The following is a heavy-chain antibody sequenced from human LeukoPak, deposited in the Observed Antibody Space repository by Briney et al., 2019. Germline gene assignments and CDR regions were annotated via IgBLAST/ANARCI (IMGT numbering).Heavy chain of an antibody. J-gene: IGHJ4*02. CDR2: IYYSGST. Sequence: SETLSLTCTVSGGSISSYYWSWIRQPPGKGLEWIGYIYYSGSTNYNPSLKSRVTISVDTSKNQFSLKLCSVTAADTAVYYCARQIFGSGWPYFDYWGQGTLVTVSS. CDR3: ARQIFGSGWPYFDY. D-gene: IGHD6-19*01. V-gene: IGHV4-59*08. CDR1: GGSISSYY.